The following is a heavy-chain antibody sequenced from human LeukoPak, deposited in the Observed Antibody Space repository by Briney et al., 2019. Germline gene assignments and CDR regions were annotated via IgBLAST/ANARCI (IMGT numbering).Heavy chain of an antibody. J-gene: IGHJ4*02. Sequence: QPGGSRRLSCAASGFTFSSFEMNWVRQTPGKGLEWVSYISSSGSTKYYADSVRGRFTVSRDNAKNSLYLQMNSLRAEDTAVYYCARGQWLVRGVYFDYWGQGALVTVSS. CDR3: ARGQWLVRGVYFDY. V-gene: IGHV3-48*03. CDR1: GFTFSSFE. CDR2: ISSSGSTK. D-gene: IGHD6-19*01.